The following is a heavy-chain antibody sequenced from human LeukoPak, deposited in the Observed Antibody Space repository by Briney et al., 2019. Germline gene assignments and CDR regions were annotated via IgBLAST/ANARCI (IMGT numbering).Heavy chain of an antibody. CDR2: IYYSGST. CDR3: ASSSRGGGWFDP. Sequence: SETLSLTCTVSGGSISSSSYYWGWIRQPPGKGLEWIGSIYYSGSTYYNPSLKSRVTISVDTSKNQFSLKLSSVTAADTAVYYCASSSRGGGWFDPWGQGTLVTVSS. D-gene: IGHD6-6*01. J-gene: IGHJ5*02. CDR1: GGSISSSSYY. V-gene: IGHV4-39*07.